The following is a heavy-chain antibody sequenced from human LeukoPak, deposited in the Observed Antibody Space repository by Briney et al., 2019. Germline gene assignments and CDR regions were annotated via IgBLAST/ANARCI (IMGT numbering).Heavy chain of an antibody. CDR2: IYPGDSDT. J-gene: IGHJ6*03. V-gene: IGHV5-51*01. D-gene: IGHD3-3*01. CDR1: GYSFTSYW. CDR3: ARAYYDFWSGYYSDYYYMDV. Sequence: GESLKISCKGSGYSFTSYWIGWVRQMPGKGLEWMGIIYPGDSDTRYSPSFQGQVTISADKSISTAYLQWSSLKASDTAMYYCARAYYDFWSGYYSDYYYMDVWGKGTTVTVSS.